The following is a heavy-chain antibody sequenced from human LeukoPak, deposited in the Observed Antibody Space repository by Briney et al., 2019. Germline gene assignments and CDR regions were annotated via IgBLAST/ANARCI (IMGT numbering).Heavy chain of an antibody. D-gene: IGHD3-22*01. Sequence: SETLSLTCTVSGGSISSSSYYWGWIRQPPGKGLEWIGSIYYSGSTYYNPSLKSRVTISVDTSKNQFSLKLSSVTAADTAVYYCATYYYDSSGYYAFDIWGQGTMVTVSS. CDR1: GGSISSSSYY. J-gene: IGHJ3*02. CDR2: IYYSGST. CDR3: ATYYYDSSGYYAFDI. V-gene: IGHV4-39*07.